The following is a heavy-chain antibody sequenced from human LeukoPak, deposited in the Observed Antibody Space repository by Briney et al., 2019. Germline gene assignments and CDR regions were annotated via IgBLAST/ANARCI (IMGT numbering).Heavy chain of an antibody. J-gene: IGHJ5*01. CDR3: ARFNPESDF. V-gene: IGHV4-38-2*02. CDR1: GYSISTGYY. CDR2: LYHSGSR. Sequence: SEALSLTCTVTGYSISTGYYWGWIRQTPGKGLEWIGSLYHSGSRYYNPSLKSRVTIPVDTSKNEFSLKLNSVTAADSGVYYCARFNPESDFWGHGTRVTVSS.